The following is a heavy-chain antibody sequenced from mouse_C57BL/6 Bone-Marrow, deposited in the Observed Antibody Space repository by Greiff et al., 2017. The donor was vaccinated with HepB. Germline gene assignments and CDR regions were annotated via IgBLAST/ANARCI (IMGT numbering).Heavy chain of an antibody. CDR2: IYPRSGNT. CDR3: ARDYGSFFYYFDY. J-gene: IGHJ2*01. V-gene: IGHV1-81*01. CDR1: GYTFTSYG. Sequence: VHLVESGAELARPGASVKLSCKASGYTFTSYGISWVKQRTGQGLEWIGEIYPRSGNTYYNEKFKGKATLTADKSSSTAYMELRSLTSEDSAVYFCARDYGSFFYYFDYWGQGTTLTVSS. D-gene: IGHD1-1*01.